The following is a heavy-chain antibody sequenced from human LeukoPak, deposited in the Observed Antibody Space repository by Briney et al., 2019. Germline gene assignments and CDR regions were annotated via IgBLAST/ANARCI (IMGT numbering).Heavy chain of an antibody. V-gene: IGHV4-34*01. CDR3: AGSGLTTVSYLD. J-gene: IGHJ4*02. D-gene: IGHD4-11*01. Sequence: KPSETLSLTCDVSSSVSFSNYQWSWIRQPPGQGLEWIGEINRSGSTNYNPSLKSRVTISVDTSKREFSLKLDSVTAADTAVYFCAGSGLTTVSYLDWGQGTLVTVSS. CDR1: SSVSFSNYQ. CDR2: INRSGST.